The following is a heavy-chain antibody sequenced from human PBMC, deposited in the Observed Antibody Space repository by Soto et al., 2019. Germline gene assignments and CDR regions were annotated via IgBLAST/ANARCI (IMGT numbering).Heavy chain of an antibody. CDR2: IHNSGDI. Sequence: QVQLQESGPGLVKPSGTLSLTCAVSGDSMTSSDWWSWVRQAPGKGLEWIGEIHNSGDINYDPSLRLRVTISVDRSKNQFSLNLSSVTAADSAVYFCVCNGYYSLEYWGQGTLVIVSP. J-gene: IGHJ4*02. CDR3: VCNGYYSLEY. CDR1: GDSMTSSDW. D-gene: IGHD3-22*01. V-gene: IGHV4-4*02.